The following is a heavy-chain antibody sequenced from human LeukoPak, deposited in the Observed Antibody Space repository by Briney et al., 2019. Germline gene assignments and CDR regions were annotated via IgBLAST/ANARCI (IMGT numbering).Heavy chain of an antibody. D-gene: IGHD3-22*01. CDR1: GFTFSTYG. Sequence: GGSLRLSCAASGFTFSTYGMHWVRQAPGKGLEWVALILYDGNNKYYADSVKGRFTISRDNSNNTLYLQMNSLRAEDTAVYYCAKGLSYDSSGYYYLNYWGQGTLVTVSS. CDR2: ILYDGNNK. CDR3: AKGLSYDSSGYYYLNY. V-gene: IGHV3-30*18. J-gene: IGHJ4*02.